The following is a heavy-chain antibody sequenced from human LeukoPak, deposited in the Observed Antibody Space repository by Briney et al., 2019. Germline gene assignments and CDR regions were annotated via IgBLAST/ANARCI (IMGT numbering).Heavy chain of an antibody. CDR3: VKDACGGDCYPKYNWFDP. D-gene: IGHD2-21*02. Sequence: GGSLRLSCAAYGFTFSSYGMHWVRQAPGKGLEWVAVISYDGSIKYYADSVKGRFTISRDNSKNTLYLQMNSLRVEDTAVYYCVKDACGGDCYPKYNWFDPWGQGTLVTVSS. CDR1: GFTFSSYG. J-gene: IGHJ5*02. V-gene: IGHV3-30*18. CDR2: ISYDGSIK.